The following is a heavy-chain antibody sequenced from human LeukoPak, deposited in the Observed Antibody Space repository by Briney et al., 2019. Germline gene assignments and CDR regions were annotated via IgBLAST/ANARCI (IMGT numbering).Heavy chain of an antibody. D-gene: IGHD1-7*01. J-gene: IGHJ4*02. CDR3: ARDRLFGNLPDY. CDR2: ISSSGSSI. Sequence: GGSLRLSCAASGFTFSSYEMNRVRQAPGTGLEWISYISSSGSSISYADSVKGRFTISRDNAKNSLNLQMNSLRAEDTAVYYCARDRLFGNLPDYWGQGTLVTVSS. V-gene: IGHV3-48*03. CDR1: GFTFSSYE.